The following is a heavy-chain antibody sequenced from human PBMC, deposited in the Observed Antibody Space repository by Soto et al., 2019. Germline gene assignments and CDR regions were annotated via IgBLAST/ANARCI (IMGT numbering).Heavy chain of an antibody. CDR3: AKSRLVSLTQSPSSFAY. Sequence: PGGSLRLSCAASGFTFSSYAMSWVRQAPGKGLEWVSAISGSGGSTYYADSVKGRFTISRDNSKNTLYLQMNSLRAEDTAVYYCAKSRLVSLTQSPSSFAYWGQGTRVTVSS. V-gene: IGHV3-23*01. CDR1: GFTFSSYA. D-gene: IGHD2-2*01. J-gene: IGHJ4*02. CDR2: ISGSGGST.